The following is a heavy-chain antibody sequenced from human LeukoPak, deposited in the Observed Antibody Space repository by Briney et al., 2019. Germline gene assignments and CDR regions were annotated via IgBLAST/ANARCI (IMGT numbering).Heavy chain of an antibody. D-gene: IGHD2/OR15-2a*01. J-gene: IGHJ4*02. Sequence: PGGSLRLSCAASEFTVSTNYMSWVRQAPGKGLKCVSVIYSGDGGTYYADSVKGRFTISRDNSKNTLYLQMTSLRAEDTAVYYCATAFYINDVAGVDYWGQGTLVTVSS. V-gene: IGHV3-53*01. CDR1: EFTVSTNY. CDR2: IYSGDGGT. CDR3: ATAFYINDVAGVDY.